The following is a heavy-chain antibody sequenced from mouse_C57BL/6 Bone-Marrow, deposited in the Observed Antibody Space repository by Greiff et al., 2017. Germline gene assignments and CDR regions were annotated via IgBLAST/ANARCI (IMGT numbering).Heavy chain of an antibody. D-gene: IGHD1-1*01. Sequence: VKLMESGAELVKPGASVKLSCKASGYTFTEYTIHWVKQRSGQGLEWIGWFYPGSGSIKYNEKFKDKATLTADKSSSTVYMELSRLTSEDSAVYFCARHEALITTVVVPYFDYWGQGTTLTVSS. CDR3: ARHEALITTVVVPYFDY. CDR1: GYTFTEYT. J-gene: IGHJ2*01. V-gene: IGHV1-62-2*01. CDR2: FYPGSGSI.